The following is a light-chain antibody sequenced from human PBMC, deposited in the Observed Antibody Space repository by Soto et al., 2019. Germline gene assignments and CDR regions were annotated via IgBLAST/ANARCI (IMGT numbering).Light chain of an antibody. CDR1: QSVSSY. Sequence: EIVLTQSPATLSLSPGERATLSCRASQSVSSYLAWYQQKPGQAPRLLIYDASNRATGIPARFSGSGSGTDFTLTISSLEPEDFAVYYCQHQINFGQGTRLEIK. V-gene: IGKV3-11*01. J-gene: IGKJ5*01. CDR3: QHQIN. CDR2: DAS.